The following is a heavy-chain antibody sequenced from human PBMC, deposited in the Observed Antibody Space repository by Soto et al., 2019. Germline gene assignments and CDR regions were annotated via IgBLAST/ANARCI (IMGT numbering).Heavy chain of an antibody. CDR3: ARTYCSGGSCYPGDYYYMDV. D-gene: IGHD2-15*01. J-gene: IGHJ6*03. V-gene: IGHV4-39*01. Sequence: QLLESGPGLVKPSETLSLTCTVSGGSISSSSYYWGWIRQPPGKGLEWIGSIYYSGSTYYNPSLKSRVTISVDTSKNQFSLKLSSVTAADTAVYYCARTYCSGGSCYPGDYYYMDVWGKGTTVTVSS. CDR2: IYYSGST. CDR1: GGSISSSSYY.